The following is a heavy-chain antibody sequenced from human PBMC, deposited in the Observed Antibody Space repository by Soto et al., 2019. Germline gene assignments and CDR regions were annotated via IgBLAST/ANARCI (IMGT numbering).Heavy chain of an antibody. D-gene: IGHD4-17*01. CDR2: LYASDST. CDR1: GFTVSSHY. V-gene: IGHV3-53*01. Sequence: RLSCAASGFTVSSHYMSWVRQTPGKGLEWVSILYASDSTFYADSVEGRFTISRDNSKNTVYLQLNSLRAEDTAVYYCATTVTRLIAFDVWGQGTMVTVSS. J-gene: IGHJ3*01. CDR3: ATTVTRLIAFDV.